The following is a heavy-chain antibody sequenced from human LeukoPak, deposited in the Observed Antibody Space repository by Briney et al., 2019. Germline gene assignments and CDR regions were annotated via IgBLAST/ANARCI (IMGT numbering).Heavy chain of an antibody. CDR3: ARSGGLQKFDY. CDR1: EFTLSNYA. J-gene: IGHJ4*02. CDR2: ISYDGDTI. D-gene: IGHD4-11*01. Sequence: GRSLRLSCAASEFTLSNYALHWVRQAPGKGLQWVAVISYDGDTIHYADSVKGRFIISRDTSKNTLYLQMNSLRPEDTAVYYCARSGGLQKFDYWGQGTLVTVSS. V-gene: IGHV3-30-3*01.